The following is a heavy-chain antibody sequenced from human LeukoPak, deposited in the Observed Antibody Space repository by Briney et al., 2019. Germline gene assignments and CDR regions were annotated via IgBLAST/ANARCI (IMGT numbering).Heavy chain of an antibody. CDR1: GGSFSGYY. CDR3: ARTESHRGGKNYFDY. J-gene: IGHJ4*02. D-gene: IGHD4-23*01. CDR2: INHSGST. Sequence: PSETPSLTCAVYGGSFSGYYWSWIRQPPGKGLEWIGEINHSGSTNYNPSLKSRVTISVDTSKNQFSLKLSSVTAADTAVYYCARTESHRGGKNYFDYWGQGTLVTVSS. V-gene: IGHV4-34*01.